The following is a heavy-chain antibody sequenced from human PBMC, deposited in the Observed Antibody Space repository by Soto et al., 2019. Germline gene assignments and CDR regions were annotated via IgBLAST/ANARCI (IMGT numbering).Heavy chain of an antibody. CDR3: AKDKGIAAAGTGWFDP. CDR1: GFTFSSYA. V-gene: IGHV3-23*01. J-gene: IGHJ5*02. CDR2: ISGSGGST. D-gene: IGHD6-13*01. Sequence: PGGSLRLSCAASGFTFSSYAMSWVRQAPGKGLEWVSAISGSGGSTYYADSVKGRFTISRDNSKNTLYLQMNSLRAEDTAVYYCAKDKGIAAAGTGWFDPWGQGTLVTVSS.